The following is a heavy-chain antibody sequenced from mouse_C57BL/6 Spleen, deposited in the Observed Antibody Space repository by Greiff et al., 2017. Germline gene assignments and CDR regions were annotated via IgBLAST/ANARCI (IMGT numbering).Heavy chain of an antibody. CDR3: ARRVGYGSSYEGGFAY. Sequence: EVMLVESGGGLVKPGGSLKLSCAASGFTFSSYPMSWVRQTPEKRLEWVATISGGGGNTYYPDSVKGRFTISRDNAKNTLYLQMSSLRAEDTALYYCARRVGYGSSYEGGFAYWGQVTLVTVSA. V-gene: IGHV5-9*01. CDR2: ISGGGGNT. D-gene: IGHD1-1*01. CDR1: GFTFSSYP. J-gene: IGHJ3*01.